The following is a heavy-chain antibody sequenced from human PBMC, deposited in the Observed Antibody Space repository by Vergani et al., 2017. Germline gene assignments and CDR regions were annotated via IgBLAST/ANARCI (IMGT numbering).Heavy chain of an antibody. CDR3: AKQYFVSGNYLFDY. J-gene: IGHJ4*02. CDR1: DFTFSNYA. V-gene: IGHV3-23*01. Sequence: EVQLLESGGGLVQPAGSLRLTCAASDFTFSNYAMNWVRQAPGKGLEWVSGISGSGVSAYYTDSVKGRFTISRDNSKNMLFLQMNNLRTEDTAIYYCAKQYFVSGNYLFDYWGQGTLVTVSS. D-gene: IGHD3-10*01. CDR2: ISGSGVSA.